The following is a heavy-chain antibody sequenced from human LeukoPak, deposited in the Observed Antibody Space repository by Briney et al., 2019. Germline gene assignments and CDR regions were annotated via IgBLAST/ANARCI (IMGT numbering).Heavy chain of an antibody. D-gene: IGHD4-17*01. J-gene: IGHJ6*03. CDR3: TRDFLIAVTTFFIPSYYMDV. V-gene: IGHV3-49*03. CDR2: IRSKAYGGTT. CDR1: GFTFGDYA. Sequence: GGSLRLSCTASGFTFGDYAMSWFRQAPGKGLEWVGFIRSKAYGGTTEYAASVKGRFTISRDDSKSIAYLQMNSLKTEDTAVYYCTRDFLIAVTTFFIPSYYMDVWGKGTTVTVSS.